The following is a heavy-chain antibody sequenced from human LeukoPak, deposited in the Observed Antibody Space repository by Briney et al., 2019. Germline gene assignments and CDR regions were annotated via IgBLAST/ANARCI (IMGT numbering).Heavy chain of an antibody. CDR2: INPQKRDT. CDR1: GYTFSSYG. D-gene: IGHD4/OR15-4a*01. CDR3: ARRKYGADYNGMDV. J-gene: IGHJ6*02. V-gene: IGHV1-18*01. Sequence: GASVKVSCKASGYTFSSYGINWVRLAPGRGPEWMASINPQKRDTHYAQNFQGRVTVTAGTSTNTACMELRSLRSDDTAIYYCARRKYGADYNGMDVWAKGPRSPSP.